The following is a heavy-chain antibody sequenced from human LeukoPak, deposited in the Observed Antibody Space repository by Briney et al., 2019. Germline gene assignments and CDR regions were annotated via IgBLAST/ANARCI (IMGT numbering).Heavy chain of an antibody. Sequence: SETLSLTCPVPGGSITSHYWSCIRQPAGKGLEWIGYISYSGSTNYNPSLKSRVTMSVDTSKNQFSLKLSSVTAADTAVYYCTRDRRDGYNYVDIWGQGTLVTVSS. CDR3: TRDRRDGYNYVDI. CDR1: GGSITSHY. CDR2: ISYSGST. J-gene: IGHJ4*02. V-gene: IGHV4-59*11. D-gene: IGHD5-24*01.